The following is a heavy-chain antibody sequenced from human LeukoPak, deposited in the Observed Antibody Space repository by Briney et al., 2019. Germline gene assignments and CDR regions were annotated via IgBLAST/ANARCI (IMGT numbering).Heavy chain of an antibody. D-gene: IGHD2-21*01. Sequence: GASVKVSCKASGYTFITYGISWVRQARGQGLEWMGWINPHTSDTKNGQILHDRVTMTADPFTDTAYMELRSLRSDDTAVYYCARGDFDFDSWGQGTLVTVS. CDR2: INPHTSDT. J-gene: IGHJ4*02. CDR3: ARGDFDFDS. CDR1: GYTFITYG. V-gene: IGHV1-18*04.